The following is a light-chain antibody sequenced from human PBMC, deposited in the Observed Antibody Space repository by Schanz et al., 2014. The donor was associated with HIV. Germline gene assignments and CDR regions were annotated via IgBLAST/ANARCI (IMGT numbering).Light chain of an antibody. Sequence: ETVLTQSPGSLSLFPGERATLSCRASQSVSSDLAWYQQKPGQAPRLLIYGASSRATGIPDRFSGSGSGTDFTLTISRLEPEDFAVYYCQQYGSSVTFGQGTKVEIK. CDR3: QQYGSSVT. J-gene: IGKJ1*01. V-gene: IGKV3-20*01. CDR1: QSVSSD. CDR2: GAS.